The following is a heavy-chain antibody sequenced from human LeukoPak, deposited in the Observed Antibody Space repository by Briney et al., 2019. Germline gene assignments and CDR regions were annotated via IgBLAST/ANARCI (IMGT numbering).Heavy chain of an antibody. CDR1: GYTFTNYY. V-gene: IGHV1-46*01. D-gene: IGHD2/OR15-2a*01. CDR3: SRDPATFLDY. Sequence: ASVKDSCKASGYTFTNYYFHWVRQAPGQGLEWMGIINPGGGTTTYAQKFQGRVTMTSDTSTSTFSMELSSLRSDDTAVYYCSRDPATFLDYWGQGTLVTVSS. J-gene: IGHJ4*02. CDR2: INPGGGTT.